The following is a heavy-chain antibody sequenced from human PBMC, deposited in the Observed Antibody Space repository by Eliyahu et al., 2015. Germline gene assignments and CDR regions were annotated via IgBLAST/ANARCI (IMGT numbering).Heavy chain of an antibody. CDR3: ATGSRGSASDC. V-gene: IGHV3-53*01. CDR2: IYSDGST. CDR1: GLIVSDNY. Sequence: EVQLVESGGGLIQPGGSLRLSCAASGLIVSDNYMSWVRQAPGKGLEWVSVIYSDGSTFYADSVKGRFTISRDNSKNTLYLQMNSLRGDDTAIYYCATGSRGSASDCWGQGTLVTVSS. D-gene: IGHD6-19*01. J-gene: IGHJ4*02.